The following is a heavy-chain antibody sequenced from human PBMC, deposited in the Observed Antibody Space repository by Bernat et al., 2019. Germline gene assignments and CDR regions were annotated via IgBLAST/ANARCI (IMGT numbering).Heavy chain of an antibody. CDR2: ISYDVNNK. Sequence: QVQLVESGGGVVQPGRSLRLSCAASGFTFSTYAMHWVRQAPGKGLEWVAVISYDVNNKYYADSVKGRFTISRDNSKNTLYLQMNSLRAEDMAVYYCAKDALAVPGTHQAGYYFDYWGQGTLATVSS. CDR1: GFTFSTYA. CDR3: AKDALAVPGTHQAGYYFDY. D-gene: IGHD6-19*01. J-gene: IGHJ4*02. V-gene: IGHV3-30*18.